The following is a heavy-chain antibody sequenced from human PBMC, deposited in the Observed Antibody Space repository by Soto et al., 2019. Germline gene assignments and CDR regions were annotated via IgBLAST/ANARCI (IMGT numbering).Heavy chain of an antibody. V-gene: IGHV1-69*12. CDR3: ARDRDYGDYVVDDWFDP. Sequence: QVQLVQSGAEVKKPGSSVKVSCKASGGTFSSYAISWVRQAPGQGLEWMGGIIPIFGTANYAQKFQGRVTITADESTSTAYMELSSLRSEDTAVYYCARDRDYGDYVVDDWFDPRGQGTLVTVSS. CDR1: GGTFSSYA. J-gene: IGHJ5*02. CDR2: IIPIFGTA. D-gene: IGHD4-17*01.